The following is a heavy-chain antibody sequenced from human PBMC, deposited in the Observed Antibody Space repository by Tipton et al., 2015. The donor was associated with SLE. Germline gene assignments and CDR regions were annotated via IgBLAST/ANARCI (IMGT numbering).Heavy chain of an antibody. CDR3: ARDAYGDSTVLLDY. V-gene: IGHV3-23*01. D-gene: IGHD4-17*01. CDR1: IFSLTDFW. J-gene: IGHJ4*02. CDR2: VTNSGGTT. Sequence: SLRLSCAASIFSLTDFWMTWVRQAPGKGLEWVSGVTNSGGTTWYADSVKGRFTISRDNSKNTLYLHMNSLRPEDTAVYYCARDAYGDSTVLLDYWGQGTLVTVSS.